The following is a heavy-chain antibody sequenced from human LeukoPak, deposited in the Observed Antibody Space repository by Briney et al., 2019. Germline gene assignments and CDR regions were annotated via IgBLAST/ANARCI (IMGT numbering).Heavy chain of an antibody. CDR3: ARDNYHTF. CDR2: IDTDGTNT. D-gene: IGHD5-24*01. V-gene: IGHV3-74*01. Sequence: GGSLRLSCAASGFXFSNYWIHWVRQAPGKGLVWVSRIDTDGTNTHYADSVKGRFSISGDNAKNTLYLQMNSLRAEDTAVYYCARDNYHTFWGQGTMVTVSS. CDR1: GFXFSNYW. J-gene: IGHJ3*01.